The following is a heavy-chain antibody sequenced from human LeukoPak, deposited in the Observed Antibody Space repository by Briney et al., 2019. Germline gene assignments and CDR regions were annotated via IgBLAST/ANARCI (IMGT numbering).Heavy chain of an antibody. CDR2: INHSGST. D-gene: IGHD5-18*01. V-gene: IGHV4-34*01. Sequence: SETLSLTCAVYGGSFSGYYWSWIRQPPGKGLEWIGEINHSGSTNYNPSLKSRVTISVDTSKNQFSLKLSSVTAADTAVYYCAREGGGIQLWFDYWGQGTRVTVSS. J-gene: IGHJ4*02. CDR3: AREGGGIQLWFDY. CDR1: GGSFSGYY.